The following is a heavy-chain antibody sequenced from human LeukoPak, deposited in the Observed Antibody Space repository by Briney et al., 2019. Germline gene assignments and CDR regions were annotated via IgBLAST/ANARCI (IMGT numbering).Heavy chain of an antibody. J-gene: IGHJ6*02. V-gene: IGHV3-30*03. CDR1: GFTVSSNY. CDR3: ARDKALGYCSGGSCYSADYYYGMDV. CDR2: ISYDGSNK. D-gene: IGHD2-15*01. Sequence: GGSLRLSCAASGFTVSSNYMSWVRQAPGKGLEWVAVISYDGSNKYYADSVKGRFTISRDNSKNTLYLQMNSLRAEDTAVYYCARDKALGYCSGGSCYSADYYYGMDVWGQGTTVTVSS.